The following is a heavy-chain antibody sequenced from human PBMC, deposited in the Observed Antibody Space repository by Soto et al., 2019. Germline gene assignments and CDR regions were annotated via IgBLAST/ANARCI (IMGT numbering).Heavy chain of an antibody. CDR1: GYTFTSYG. D-gene: IGHD3-10*01. J-gene: IGHJ4*02. CDR2: ISAYNGNT. CDR3: ARVDRSMVRGGTHFDY. Sequence: ASVKVSCKASGYTFTSYGISWVRQAPGQGLEWMGWISAYNGNTNYAQKLQGRVTMTTDTSTSTAYMELRSLRSDDTAVYYCARVDRSMVRGGTHFDYWAQGTLVTGSS. V-gene: IGHV1-18*01.